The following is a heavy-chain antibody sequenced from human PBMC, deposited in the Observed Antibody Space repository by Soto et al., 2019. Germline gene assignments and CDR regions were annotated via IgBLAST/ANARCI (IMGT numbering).Heavy chain of an antibody. CDR1: GFTFSSYA. D-gene: IGHD6-19*01. CDR3: ARRTSGWYLDY. CDR2: ISGSDGST. Sequence: EVQMLESGGALVQPGGSLRLSCAASGFTFSSYAMSWVRQAPGKGLEWVSVISGSDGSTYYADSVKGRFTISRDNSKNTLYLQMNSLRAEDTAVYYCARRTSGWYLDYWGQGTLVTVSS. V-gene: IGHV3-23*01. J-gene: IGHJ4*02.